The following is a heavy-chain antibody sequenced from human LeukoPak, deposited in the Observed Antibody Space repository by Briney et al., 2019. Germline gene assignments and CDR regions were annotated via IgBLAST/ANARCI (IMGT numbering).Heavy chain of an antibody. D-gene: IGHD6-19*01. CDR3: VRVGSVAGSDYLHY. Sequence: PGGSLRLSCAVSGFTFSDHFLDWVRQAPGKGLEWVGRSRNKAKSYTTEYAASVKGRFTISRDDSKNSLYLQMNSLKTEDTAVYYCVRVGSVAGSDYLHYWGQGTLVTVSS. CDR2: SRNKAKSYTT. CDR1: GFTFSDHF. J-gene: IGHJ4*02. V-gene: IGHV3-72*01.